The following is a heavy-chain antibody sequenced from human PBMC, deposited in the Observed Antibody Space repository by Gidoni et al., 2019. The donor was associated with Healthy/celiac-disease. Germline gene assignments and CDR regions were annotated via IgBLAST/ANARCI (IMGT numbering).Heavy chain of an antibody. V-gene: IGHV3-53*01. Sequence: EVQLVESGGGLLQPGGSLRLSCAASGLTVSSNYMSWVRQAPGKGLEWVSVIYSGGSTYYADSVKGRFTISRDNSKNTLYLQMNSLRAEDTAVYYCARSPHQTSYYFDYWGQGTLVTVSS. CDR2: IYSGGST. J-gene: IGHJ4*02. CDR3: ARSPHQTSYYFDY. CDR1: GLTVSSNY.